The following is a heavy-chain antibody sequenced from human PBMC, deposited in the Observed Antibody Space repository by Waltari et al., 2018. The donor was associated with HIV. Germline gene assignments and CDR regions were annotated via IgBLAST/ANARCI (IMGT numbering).Heavy chain of an antibody. CDR1: GNTFSSNA. D-gene: IGHD5-12*01. CDR3: ARGRGIHLGMDV. CDR2: ISPVLNTA. J-gene: IGHJ6*02. Sequence: QVRLVQSGAEVTKPGSSVKISCKASGNTFSSNAVTWVRQAPGQGLEWMRRISPVLNTADYAQKFQGRVTITVDRSTATVYMELSSLRSDDTAVYYCARGRGIHLGMDVWGQGTTVTVSS. V-gene: IGHV1-69*04.